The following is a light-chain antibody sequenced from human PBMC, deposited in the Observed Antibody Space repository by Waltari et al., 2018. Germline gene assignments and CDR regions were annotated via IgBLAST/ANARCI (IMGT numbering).Light chain of an antibody. CDR1: RSDVGSYNL. CDR3: CSYAGSSTFVL. J-gene: IGLJ2*01. Sequence: QSALTQPASVSGSPGQSITISCPGTRSDVGSYNLVPWYQQDPGKAPKLMIYEVSKRPSGVSNRFSGSKSGNTASLTISGLQAEDEADYYCCSYAGSSTFVLFGGGTKLTVL. V-gene: IGLV2-23*02. CDR2: EVS.